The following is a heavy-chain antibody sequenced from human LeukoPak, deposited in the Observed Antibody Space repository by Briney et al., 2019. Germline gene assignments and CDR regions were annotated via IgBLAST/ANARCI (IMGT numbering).Heavy chain of an antibody. D-gene: IGHD3-22*01. J-gene: IGHJ4*02. Sequence: SETLFLTCTVSGGSISSYYWSWIRQPAGKGLEWIGRIYTSGSTYYNPSLKSRVTISVDTSKNQFSLKLSSVTAADTAVYYCARGQYYYDSSGYPEGARETGYWGQGTLVTVSS. CDR1: GGSISSYY. CDR3: ARGQYYYDSSGYPEGARETGY. CDR2: IYTSGST. V-gene: IGHV4-4*07.